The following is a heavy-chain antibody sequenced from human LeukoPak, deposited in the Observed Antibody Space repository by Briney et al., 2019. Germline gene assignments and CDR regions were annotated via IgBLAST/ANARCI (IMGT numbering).Heavy chain of an antibody. CDR1: GFTFSSYA. CDR2: FSGSGINT. J-gene: IGHJ4*02. Sequence: GGSLRLSCAASGFTFSSYAMSWVRQAPGKGLEWVSTFSGSGINTYYANSVRGRFTISRDNSMDTLYLQMTSLRADDAAVYYCARVASSGYPLDYWGQGTLVTVSS. CDR3: ARVASSGYPLDY. D-gene: IGHD3-22*01. V-gene: IGHV3-23*01.